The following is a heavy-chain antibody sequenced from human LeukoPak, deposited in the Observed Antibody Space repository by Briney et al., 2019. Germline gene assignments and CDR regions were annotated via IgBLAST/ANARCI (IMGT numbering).Heavy chain of an antibody. CDR3: ARDPTGSGCSSGWRVPEWFDP. CDR2: ISSSGSTI. CDR1: GFTFSSYE. J-gene: IGHJ5*02. V-gene: IGHV3-48*03. Sequence: GGSLRLSCAASGFTFSSYEMNWVRQAPGKGLEWVSYISSSGSTIYYADSVKGRFTISRDNAKNSLYLQMNSLRAEDTAVYYCARDPTGSGCSSGWRVPEWFDPWGQGTLVTVSS. D-gene: IGHD6-19*01.